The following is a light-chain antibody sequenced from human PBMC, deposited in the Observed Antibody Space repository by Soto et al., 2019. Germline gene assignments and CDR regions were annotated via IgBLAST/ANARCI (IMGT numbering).Light chain of an antibody. Sequence: SYELTQPLSVSVALGQTARITCGGNNIGSKNVHWYQQKPGQAPVLVIYRDSNRPSGIPERLSGANSGNTATLTISRAQVGDEADYYCQVWDSSTVVFGGGTKLTVL. V-gene: IGLV3-9*01. CDR1: NIGSKN. CDR2: RDS. CDR3: QVWDSSTVV. J-gene: IGLJ2*01.